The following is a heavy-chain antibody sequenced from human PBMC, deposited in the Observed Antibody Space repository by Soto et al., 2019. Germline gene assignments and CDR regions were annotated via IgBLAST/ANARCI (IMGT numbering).Heavy chain of an antibody. D-gene: IGHD1-1*01. Sequence: EVLLLESGGGLVQPGGSLTLSCAASGFTFSSYAMGWVRQAPGKGLEWVSSISGIGHSTYYADSVKGRFTISRDNSKNTLQLQMNSLRAEDTAVYYCAKRIMSTIGHFDSWGQGTLVTVSS. CDR1: GFTFSSYA. CDR2: ISGIGHST. V-gene: IGHV3-23*01. J-gene: IGHJ4*02. CDR3: AKRIMSTIGHFDS.